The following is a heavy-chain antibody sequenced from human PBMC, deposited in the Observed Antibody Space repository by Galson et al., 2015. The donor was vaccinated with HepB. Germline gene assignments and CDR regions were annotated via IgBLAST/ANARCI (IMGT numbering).Heavy chain of an antibody. Sequence: SLRLSCAASGFTFSSYAMHWVRQAPGKGLEWVAVISYDGSNKYYADSVKGRFTISRDNSKNTLYLQMNSPRAEDTAVYYCASLYDFDYRGQGTLVTVSS. CDR2: ISYDGSNK. CDR1: GFTFSSYA. V-gene: IGHV3-30-3*01. D-gene: IGHD3-3*01. CDR3: ASLYDFDY. J-gene: IGHJ4*02.